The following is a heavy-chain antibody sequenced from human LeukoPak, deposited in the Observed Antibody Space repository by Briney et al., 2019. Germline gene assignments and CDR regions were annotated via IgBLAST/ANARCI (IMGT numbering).Heavy chain of an antibody. CDR2: ISAYNGNT. J-gene: IGHJ6*03. CDR1: GYTFTSYG. D-gene: IGHD2-2*02. V-gene: IGHV1-18*01. CDR3: AREKYQLLYPYYYYYYMDV. Sequence: ASVKVSCKASGYTFTSYGISWVRQAPGQGLEWMGWISAYNGNTNYAQKLQGRVTMTTDTSTSTAYMELRSLRSDDTAVYYCAREKYQLLYPYYYYYYMDVWGKGTTVTVSS.